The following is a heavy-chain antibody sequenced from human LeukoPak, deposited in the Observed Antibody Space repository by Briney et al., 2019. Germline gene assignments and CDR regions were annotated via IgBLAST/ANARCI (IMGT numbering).Heavy chain of an antibody. J-gene: IGHJ4*02. CDR1: GGPFSGYY. V-gene: IGHV4-34*01. D-gene: IGHD6-19*01. CDR3: ARVRGWFGPDY. CDR2: INHSGST. Sequence: SETLSLTCAVYGGPFSGYYWSWIRQPPGKGLEWIGEINHSGSTNYNPSLKSRVTISLDTSKNQFSLKLSSVTAADTAVYYCARVRGWFGPDYWGQGTLVTVSS.